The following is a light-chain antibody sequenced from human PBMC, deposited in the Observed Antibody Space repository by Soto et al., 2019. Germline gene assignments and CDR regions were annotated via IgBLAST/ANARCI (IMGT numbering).Light chain of an antibody. CDR2: GTS. CDR1: QSVNNNY. CDR3: QQYGSSPPT. Sequence: EIVLTQSPGTLSLSPGERATLSCRASQSVNNNYLAWYQRKPGQPPRLLIYGTSYRSTDIPRRFSCSGSGTDFTRTITRLEPEDFAVYYWQQYGSSPPTFGKGTKVEIK. V-gene: IGKV3-20*01. J-gene: IGKJ1*01.